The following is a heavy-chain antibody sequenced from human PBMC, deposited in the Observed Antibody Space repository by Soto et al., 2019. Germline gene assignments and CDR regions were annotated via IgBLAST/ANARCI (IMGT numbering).Heavy chain of an antibody. CDR2: IYGDDDK. J-gene: IGHJ5*02. CDR1: GFSLNASGVG. Sequence: QITLKESGPTLVKPTQPLTLTCTFSGFSLNASGVGVGWIRQPPGKALEWLTLIYGDDDKRYSPSLKTRLTITKDTSKNQVVLTMANMDPLDTATYYCAHSPPNFDWLLGGYNWFDPWGQGTLVTVSS. V-gene: IGHV2-5*02. CDR3: AHSPPNFDWLLGGYNWFDP. D-gene: IGHD3-9*01.